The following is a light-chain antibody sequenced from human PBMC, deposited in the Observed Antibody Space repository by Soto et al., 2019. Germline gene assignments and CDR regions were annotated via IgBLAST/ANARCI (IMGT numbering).Light chain of an antibody. Sequence: QSALTQPASVSGSPGQSITISCTGTSSDVGGYNYVSWYQQHPGKAPKLMIYEDSNRPSGVSNRYSGSKSGNTASLTISGLQAEDEADYYCNSYTSSSTWLFGGGTKLTVL. J-gene: IGLJ3*02. CDR3: NSYTSSSTWL. CDR2: EDS. V-gene: IGLV2-14*01. CDR1: SSDVGGYNY.